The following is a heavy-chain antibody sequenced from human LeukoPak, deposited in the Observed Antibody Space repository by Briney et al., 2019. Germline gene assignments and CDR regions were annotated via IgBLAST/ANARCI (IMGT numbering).Heavy chain of an antibody. D-gene: IGHD4-17*01. V-gene: IGHV1-18*01. Sequence: GASVTVSFTCSVYTFTNYGISWVRQAPAQGREWMGWISAYNGNTNYAQKLQGRVTMTTDTSTSTAYMELRSLRSDDTAVYYCSRLDGETGFDYWGQGTLVTVSS. J-gene: IGHJ4*02. CDR3: SRLDGETGFDY. CDR1: VYTFTNYG. CDR2: ISAYNGNT.